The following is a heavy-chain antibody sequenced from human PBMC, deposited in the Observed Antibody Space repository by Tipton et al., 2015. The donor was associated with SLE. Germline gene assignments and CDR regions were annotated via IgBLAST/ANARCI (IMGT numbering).Heavy chain of an antibody. D-gene: IGHD4-23*01. V-gene: IGHV1-18*04. CDR2: ISAYNGNT. CDR3: ARVQTMVVRPGWFDP. J-gene: IGHJ5*02. Sequence: QSGPEVKKPGASVKVSCKASGYTFTSYYMHWVRQAPGQGLEWMGWISAYNGNTNYAQKLQGRVTMTTDTSTSTAYMELSSLRSEDTAVYYCARVQTMVVRPGWFDPWGQGTLVTVSS. CDR1: GYTFTSYY.